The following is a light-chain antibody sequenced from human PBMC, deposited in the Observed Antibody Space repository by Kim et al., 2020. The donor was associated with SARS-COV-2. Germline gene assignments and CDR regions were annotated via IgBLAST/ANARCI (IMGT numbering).Light chain of an antibody. J-gene: IGLJ2*01. CDR1: SSNIGAGYD. CDR2: DNN. Sequence: QSVLTQPPSVSGAPGQRVTISCTGSSSNIGAGYDVLWYQQLPGTAPKLLIYDNNNRPSGVPDRFSGPKSGTSASLAITGLQAEDEADYYCQSYDSRLTVVFGGGTQLTVL. CDR3: QSYDSRLTVV. V-gene: IGLV1-40*01.